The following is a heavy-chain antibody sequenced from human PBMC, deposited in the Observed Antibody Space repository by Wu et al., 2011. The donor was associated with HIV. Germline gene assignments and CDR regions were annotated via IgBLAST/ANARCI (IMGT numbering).Heavy chain of an antibody. V-gene: IGHV1-2*02. Sequence: QVQVVQSGAEVKKPGASVKVSCKASGYTFTRYDINWVRQAPGQGLEWMGWINPNSGGTNYAQKFQGRVTMTRDTSISTAYMELSRLRSDDTAVYYCARAHVGRSGAFDIWGQGTMVTVSS. CDR3: ARAHVGRSGAFDI. D-gene: IGHD3-10*01. J-gene: IGHJ3*02. CDR2: INPNSGGT. CDR1: GYTFTRYD.